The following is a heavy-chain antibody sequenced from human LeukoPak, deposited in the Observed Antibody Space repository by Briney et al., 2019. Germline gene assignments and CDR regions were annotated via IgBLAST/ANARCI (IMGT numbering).Heavy chain of an antibody. CDR2: IYYSGST. V-gene: IGHV4-59*08. D-gene: IGHD3-9*01. Sequence: SETLSLTCTVSGGSISSYYWSWIRQPPGKRLEWIGYIYYSGSTNYNPSLKSRVTISVDTSKNQFSLKLSSVTAADTAVYYCARHSGPDILTGLTRGYFDYWGQGTLVTVSS. J-gene: IGHJ4*02. CDR1: GGSISSYY. CDR3: ARHSGPDILTGLTRGYFDY.